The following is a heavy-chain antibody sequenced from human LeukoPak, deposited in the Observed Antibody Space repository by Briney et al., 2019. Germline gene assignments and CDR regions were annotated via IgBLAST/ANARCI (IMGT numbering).Heavy chain of an antibody. V-gene: IGHV4-61*02. CDR1: GGSISSGSYY. CDR2: IYTSGST. D-gene: IGHD4-17*01. Sequence: SETLSLTCTVSGGSISSGSYYWSWIRQPAGKGLEWIGRIYTSGSTNYNPSLKSRVTISVDTSKNQFSLKLSSVTAADTAVYYCAREVFYDYDDRFDYWGQGTLATVSS. J-gene: IGHJ4*02. CDR3: AREVFYDYDDRFDY.